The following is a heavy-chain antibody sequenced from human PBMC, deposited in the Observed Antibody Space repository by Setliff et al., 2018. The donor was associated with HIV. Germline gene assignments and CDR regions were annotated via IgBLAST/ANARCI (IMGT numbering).Heavy chain of an antibody. V-gene: IGHV4-38-2*01. CDR2: LYHSGST. D-gene: IGHD3-10*01. J-gene: IGHJ4*02. CDR3: ARVGYHGSGRYSFDY. CDR1: GYSIRSGYY. Sequence: SETLSLTCAVSGYSIRSGYYWGWIRQPPGKGLEWIGSLYHSGSTYYNPSLKSRVTISVDTSKNQFSLKLSSVTAAETAVYYCARVGYHGSGRYSFDYWGQGTLVTVSS.